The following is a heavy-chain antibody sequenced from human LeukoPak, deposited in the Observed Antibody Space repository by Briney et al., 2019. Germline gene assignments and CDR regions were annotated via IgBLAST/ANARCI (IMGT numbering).Heavy chain of an antibody. Sequence: PGRSLRLSCAASGFTFSSYAMHWVRQAPGKGLEWVAVISYDGSNKYYADSVKGRFTMSRDNSRNMLYLQMNSLRDEDTAKYYCAKTVSGSYSYQGGDYWGQGTLVTVSS. CDR2: ISYDGSNK. CDR3: AKTVSGSYSYQGGDY. CDR1: GFTFSSYA. D-gene: IGHD3-16*02. V-gene: IGHV3-30-3*02. J-gene: IGHJ4*02.